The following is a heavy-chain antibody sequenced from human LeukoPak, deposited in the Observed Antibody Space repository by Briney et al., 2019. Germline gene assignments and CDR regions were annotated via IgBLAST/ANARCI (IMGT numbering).Heavy chain of an antibody. CDR2: ISSSSSYI. J-gene: IGHJ3*02. D-gene: IGHD3-22*01. CDR3: AKESITMIVEHAFDI. V-gene: IGHV3-21*04. Sequence: PGGSLRLSCAASGFTFSSYSMNWVRQAPGKGLEWVSSISSSSSYIYYADSVKGRFTISRDNSKNTLYLQMNSLRAEDTAVYYCAKESITMIVEHAFDIWGQGTMVTVSS. CDR1: GFTFSSYS.